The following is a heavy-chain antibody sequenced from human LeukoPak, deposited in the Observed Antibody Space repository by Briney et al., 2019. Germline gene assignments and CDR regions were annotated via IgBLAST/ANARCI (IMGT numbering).Heavy chain of an antibody. Sequence: PGGSQRLSCAASGFSFSSYAMSWVRQAPGKGLEWVSAISGSDGSTYYADSVKGRFTISRDNSKNTLYLQMNSLRAEDTAVYYCARVALRAVAVPFDYWGQGTLVTVSS. CDR1: GFSFSSYA. D-gene: IGHD6-19*01. J-gene: IGHJ4*02. CDR2: ISGSDGST. V-gene: IGHV3-23*01. CDR3: ARVALRAVAVPFDY.